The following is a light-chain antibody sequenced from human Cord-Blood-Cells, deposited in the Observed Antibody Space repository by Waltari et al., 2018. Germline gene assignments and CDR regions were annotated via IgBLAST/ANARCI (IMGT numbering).Light chain of an antibody. CDR1: QDISNY. Sequence: DIQMTQSPSSLSASVEDRVTITCQASQDISNYFNWYQQKPGKAPKLLIYDASNLETGVPSRFSGSGSGTDFTFTISSLQPEDIATYYCQQYDNLPITFGQGTRLEIK. CDR3: QQYDNLPIT. V-gene: IGKV1-33*01. J-gene: IGKJ5*01. CDR2: DAS.